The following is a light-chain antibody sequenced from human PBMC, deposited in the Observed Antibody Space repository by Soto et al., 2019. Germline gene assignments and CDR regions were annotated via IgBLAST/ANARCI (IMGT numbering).Light chain of an antibody. V-gene: IGKV3-15*01. J-gene: IGKJ1*01. CDR2: GAS. CDR3: QQYNNWPWT. CDR1: QSVSSK. Sequence: EIVMTQSPATVSVSPGERVTLSCRAGQSVSSKLAWYQQKPGQAPRLLIYGASTRATGIPGRFSGSGSGTEFTLTISSLQSEDFAVFYCQQYNNWPWTFGQGTKVDI.